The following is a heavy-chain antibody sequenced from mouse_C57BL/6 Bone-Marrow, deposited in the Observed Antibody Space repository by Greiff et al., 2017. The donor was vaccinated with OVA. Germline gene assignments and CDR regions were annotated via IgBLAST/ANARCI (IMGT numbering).Heavy chain of an antibody. V-gene: IGHV14-4*01. Sequence: EVQLHQSGAELVRPGASVKLSCTASGFNIKDDYMHWVKQRPEQGLEWIGWIDPENGDTEYASKFQGKATITADTSSNTAYLQLSSLTSEDTAVYYCTNLTGTFAYWGQGTLVTVSA. D-gene: IGHD4-1*01. CDR2: IDPENGDT. J-gene: IGHJ3*01. CDR1: GFNIKDDY. CDR3: TNLTGTFAY.